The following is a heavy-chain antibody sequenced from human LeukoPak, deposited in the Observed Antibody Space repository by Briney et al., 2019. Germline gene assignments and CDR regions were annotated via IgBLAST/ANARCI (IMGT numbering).Heavy chain of an antibody. J-gene: IGHJ4*02. D-gene: IGHD6-19*01. Sequence: SQTLSLTCAISGDIVSSNSATWNWIRQSPSRGLEWLGRTHYRSKWYNDYAVSVRSRITINPDTSKNQFSLQLKSVTPDDTAVYYCARECEGCGWPFDYWGQGTLVTVSS. CDR1: GDIVSSNSAT. CDR3: ARECEGCGWPFDY. V-gene: IGHV6-1*01. CDR2: THYRSKWYN.